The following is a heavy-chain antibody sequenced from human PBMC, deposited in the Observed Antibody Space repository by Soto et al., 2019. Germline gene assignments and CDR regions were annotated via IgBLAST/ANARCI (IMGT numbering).Heavy chain of an antibody. J-gene: IGHJ5*02. Sequence: GGSLRLSCAASGFTFSSYSMNWVRQAPGKGLEWVSSISSSSSYIYYADSVKGRFTISRDNAKNSLYLQMSSLRSDDTAVYYCARDKRIVVVVAAGTFDPWGQGTLVTVSS. D-gene: IGHD2-15*01. CDR1: GFTFSSYS. CDR3: ARDKRIVVVVAAGTFDP. CDR2: ISSSSSYI. V-gene: IGHV3-21*04.